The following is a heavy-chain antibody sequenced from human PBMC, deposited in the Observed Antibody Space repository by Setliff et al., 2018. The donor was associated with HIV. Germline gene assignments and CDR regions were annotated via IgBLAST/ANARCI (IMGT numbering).Heavy chain of an antibody. CDR3: ARVYNFWSGFLDY. D-gene: IGHD3-3*01. J-gene: IGHJ4*02. Sequence: PSETLSLTCTVSGDSISSGNFYWSWVRQPAGKGLEWTGHISSSGRANYNPSLKSRVSISLDTSKNQFSLELSSVTAADTAVYYCARVYNFWSGFLDYWGQGTLVTVSS. CDR2: ISSSGRA. V-gene: IGHV4-61*09. CDR1: GDSISSGNFY.